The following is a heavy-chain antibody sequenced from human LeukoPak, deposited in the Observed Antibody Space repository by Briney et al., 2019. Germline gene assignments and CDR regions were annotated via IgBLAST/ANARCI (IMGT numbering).Heavy chain of an antibody. Sequence: PSETLSLTCTVSGGSINSGGSYWSWIRQHPGKGLEWIGCIYYSWSSYYNPSLKSRVTLSLDTSKNQFSLKLSSVTAADTAVYYCARDNGDYRSIYYYMGVWGKGTTVTVSS. D-gene: IGHD4-11*01. CDR3: ARDNGDYRSIYYYMGV. V-gene: IGHV4-31*03. J-gene: IGHJ6*03. CDR1: GGSINSGGSY. CDR2: IYYSWSS.